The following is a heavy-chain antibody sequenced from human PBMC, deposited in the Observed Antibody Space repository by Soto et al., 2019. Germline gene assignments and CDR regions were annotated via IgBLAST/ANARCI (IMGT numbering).Heavy chain of an antibody. CDR2: ITNRGTHT. J-gene: IGHJ5*01. CDR3: ARAHEVAWFDS. V-gene: IGHV3-21*06. CDR1: GFTFSSYD. D-gene: IGHD2-15*01. Sequence: GGSLRLSCSASGFTFSSYDVHWVRQAPGKGLQWVASITNRGTHTYSADSVKGRFTISRDNDKNSLYLQMNNLRAEDTATYYCARAHEVAWFDSWGLGTLVTVSS.